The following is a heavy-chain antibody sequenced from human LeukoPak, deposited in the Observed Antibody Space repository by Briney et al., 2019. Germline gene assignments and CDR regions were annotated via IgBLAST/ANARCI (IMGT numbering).Heavy chain of an antibody. CDR2: IKQDGSEE. V-gene: IGHV3-7*01. CDR1: GFTFSTYW. J-gene: IGHJ4*02. CDR3: TREAAAGIDY. Sequence: GGSLRLSCAASGFTFSTYWMSWVRQAPGKGLEWVANIKQDGSEEYYLDSVKGRFTIPRDNAKNSLYLQMNSLRAEDTAVYFCTREAAAGIDYWGQGTLVTVSS. D-gene: IGHD6-13*01.